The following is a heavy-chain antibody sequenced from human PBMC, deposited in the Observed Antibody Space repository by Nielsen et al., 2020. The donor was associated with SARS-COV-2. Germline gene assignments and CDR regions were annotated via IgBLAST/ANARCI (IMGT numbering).Heavy chain of an antibody. CDR3: ARFARLLPDY. Sequence: GGSLRLSCAASGFTFSSYAMHWVRQAPGKGLEWVAVISYDGSNKYYADSVKGRFTISRDNSKNTLYLQMNSLRAEDTAMYYCARFARLLPDYWGQGILVTVSS. D-gene: IGHD2-15*01. J-gene: IGHJ4*02. CDR2: ISYDGSNK. CDR1: GFTFSSYA. V-gene: IGHV3-30-3*01.